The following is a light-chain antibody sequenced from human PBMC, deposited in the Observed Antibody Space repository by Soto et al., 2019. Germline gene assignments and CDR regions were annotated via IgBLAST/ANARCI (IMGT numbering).Light chain of an antibody. CDR1: GSNIGNNY. CDR3: AAWDDSLTVL. V-gene: IGLV1-47*01. CDR2: RNN. Sequence: QLVLTQPPSASGTPGQKVSISCSGSGSNIGNNYVYWYQQLPGAAPKLLIYRNNQRPSGVPDRFSGSKSGTSASLAISGLRSDDEADYFCAAWDDSLTVLFGGGTKLTVL. J-gene: IGLJ2*01.